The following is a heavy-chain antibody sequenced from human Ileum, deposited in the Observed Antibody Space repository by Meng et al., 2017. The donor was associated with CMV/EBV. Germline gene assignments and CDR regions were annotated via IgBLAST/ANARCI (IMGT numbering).Heavy chain of an antibody. V-gene: IGHV3-13*01. D-gene: IGHD3-3*02. Sequence: FIFSNYDMQWVRQRTGEGPEWVSGIGPTGETYYLDSVKGRFTISRDNAKNSMYLQVNSLRAGDTAVYYCARTVASLHFWRDVSAGYDFWGRGTLVTVSS. CDR2: IGPTGET. CDR1: FIFSNYD. CDR3: ARTVASLHFWRDVSAGYDF. J-gene: IGHJ4*02.